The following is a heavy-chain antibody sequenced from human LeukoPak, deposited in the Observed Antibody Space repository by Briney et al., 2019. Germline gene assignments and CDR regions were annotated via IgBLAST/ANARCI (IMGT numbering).Heavy chain of an antibody. J-gene: IGHJ6*02. CDR3: AREDVLRFFADV. CDR2: INHNGNVN. D-gene: IGHD3-3*01. CDR1: GFTFSSYW. Sequence: GGSLRLSCAASGFTFSSYWMNWARQAPGKGLEWVASINHNGNVNYYVDSVKGRFTISRDNAKNSLYLQMNSLRADDTAVYYCAREDVLRFFADVWGQGTTVTVSS. V-gene: IGHV3-7*03.